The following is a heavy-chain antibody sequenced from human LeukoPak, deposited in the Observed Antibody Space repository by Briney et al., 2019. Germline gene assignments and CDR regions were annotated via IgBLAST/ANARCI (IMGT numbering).Heavy chain of an antibody. D-gene: IGHD4-23*01. V-gene: IGHV3-48*04. CDR1: GFTFSSYW. Sequence: GGSLRLSCAASGFTFSSYWMSWVRQAPGKGLECVSYISSSGNTTYHADSVKGRFTISRDNAKNSLYLQMSSLRAEDTAVYYCVAYGANSGDYYFDLWGRGTLVTVSS. J-gene: IGHJ2*01. CDR3: VAYGANSGDYYFDL. CDR2: ISSSGNTT.